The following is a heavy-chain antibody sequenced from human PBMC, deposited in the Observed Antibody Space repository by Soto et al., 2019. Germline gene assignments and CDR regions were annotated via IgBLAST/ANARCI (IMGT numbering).Heavy chain of an antibody. CDR3: AKDDGYNWSYYYYGMDV. D-gene: IGHD5-12*01. V-gene: IGHV3-23*01. Sequence: PGGSLRLSCAASGFTFSSYAMSWVRQAPGKGLEWVSAISGSGGSTYYADSVKGRLTISRDNSKNTLYLQMNSLRAEDTAVYYCAKDDGYNWSYYYYGMDVWGQGTTVTVSS. CDR2: ISGSGGST. CDR1: GFTFSSYA. J-gene: IGHJ6*02.